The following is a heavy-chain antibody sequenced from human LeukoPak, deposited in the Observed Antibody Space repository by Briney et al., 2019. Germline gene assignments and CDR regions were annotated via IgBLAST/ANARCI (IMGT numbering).Heavy chain of an antibody. Sequence: PGGSLRLYCAASGFNFTIFTMGWVRKAQGNGLKWVSSLSSGSSYLYQADSVKGRFTISRDKTINSLLLQLHSPGVDDMAVYYCVREGYCSSANCHFDCWGQGTLVTVSS. CDR2: LSSGSSYL. V-gene: IGHV3-21*06. CDR3: VREGYCSSANCHFDC. D-gene: IGHD2-2*01. J-gene: IGHJ4*02. CDR1: GFNFTIFT.